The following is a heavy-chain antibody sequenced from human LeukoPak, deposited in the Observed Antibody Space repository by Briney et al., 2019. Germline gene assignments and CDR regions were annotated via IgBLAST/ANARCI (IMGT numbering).Heavy chain of an antibody. D-gene: IGHD3-10*01. J-gene: IGHJ4*02. Sequence: SETLSLTCAVHGGSFSGYYWSWIRQPPGKGLEWIGEINHSGSTNYNPSLKSRVTISVDTSKNQFSLKLSSVTAADTAVYYCARILTSGDYWGQGTLVTVSS. V-gene: IGHV4-34*01. CDR1: GGSFSGYY. CDR2: INHSGST. CDR3: ARILTSGDY.